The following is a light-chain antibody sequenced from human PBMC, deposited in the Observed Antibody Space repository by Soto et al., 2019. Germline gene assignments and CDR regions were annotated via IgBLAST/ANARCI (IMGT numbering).Light chain of an antibody. J-gene: IGKJ2*01. CDR3: QQYNNWPPLMYT. CDR1: QSVSSN. V-gene: IGKV3-15*01. CDR2: GAS. Sequence: EIVMTQSPATLSVSPGERATLSCRASQSVSSNLAWYQQKPGQAPRILIYGASTRSTGIPARFSGSGSGAEFTLTISSLHSEDFAVFSCQQYNNWPPLMYTFGQGTKLEIK.